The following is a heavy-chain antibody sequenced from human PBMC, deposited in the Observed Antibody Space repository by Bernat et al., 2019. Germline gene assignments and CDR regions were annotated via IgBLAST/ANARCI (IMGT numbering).Heavy chain of an antibody. D-gene: IGHD2-21*01. J-gene: IGHJ4*02. V-gene: IGHV3-30*18. CDR2: ISYDSANK. CDR3: AKDGQIVGATGFDY. Sequence: QVQLVESGGGVVQPGRSLRLSCAASGFTFSSYAMHWVRQAPGKGLEWVAVISYDSANKFYADSVKGRFTISRDNSKNSLYLQMDSLRPEDTAVYYCAKDGQIVGATGFDYWGQGTLVTVSS. CDR1: GFTFSSYA.